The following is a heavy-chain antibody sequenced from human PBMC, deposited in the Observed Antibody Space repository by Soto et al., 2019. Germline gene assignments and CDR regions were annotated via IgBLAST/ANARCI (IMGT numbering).Heavy chain of an antibody. V-gene: IGHV4-34*01. J-gene: IGHJ5*02. Sequence: QVQLQQWGAGLLKPSETLSLTCAVYGGSFSGYYWSWIRQPPGKGLEWIGEINHSGSTNYNPSLKSRVTISVDTSKNQFSLKLSSVTAADTAVYYCARRETYYYDSSGRYNWFDPWGQGTLVTVSS. CDR1: GGSFSGYY. CDR3: ARRETYYYDSSGRYNWFDP. D-gene: IGHD3-22*01. CDR2: INHSGST.